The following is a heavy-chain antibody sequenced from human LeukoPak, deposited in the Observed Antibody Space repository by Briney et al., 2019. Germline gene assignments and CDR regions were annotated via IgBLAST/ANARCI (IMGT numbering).Heavy chain of an antibody. CDR2: ISYDGSNK. Sequence: GGSLRLSCAASGFTFSSYAMHWVRQAPGKGLEWVAVISYDGSNKYYADSVKGRFTISRDNSKNTLYLQMNGLGAEDTAVYYCARDWIAVAAQGGYFDYWGQGTLVTVSS. D-gene: IGHD6-19*01. CDR3: ARDWIAVAAQGGYFDY. J-gene: IGHJ4*02. V-gene: IGHV3-30-3*01. CDR1: GFTFSSYA.